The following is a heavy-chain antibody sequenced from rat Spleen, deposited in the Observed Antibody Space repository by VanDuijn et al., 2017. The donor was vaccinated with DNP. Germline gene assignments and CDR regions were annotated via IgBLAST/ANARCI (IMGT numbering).Heavy chain of an antibody. CDR1: GFTFNTYW. J-gene: IGHJ2*01. CDR2: INTDGDSA. Sequence: EVQLVESGGGFVQPGRSLKVSCVVSGFTFNTYWMYWIRQAPGKGMEWVASINTDGDSAYYLDSVKGRFTVSRDNAENTAYLQMNSLRFDDTATYYCAKDPEYYGFQGYFDYWGQGVMVTVSS. CDR3: AKDPEYYGFQGYFDY. V-gene: IGHV5-58*01. D-gene: IGHD1-6*01.